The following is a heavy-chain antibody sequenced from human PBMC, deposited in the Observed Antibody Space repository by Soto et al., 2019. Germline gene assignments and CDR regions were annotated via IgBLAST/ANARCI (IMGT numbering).Heavy chain of an antibody. CDR3: AKGGLTYDFWSGYYDSHFDY. CDR2: ISGSGGST. J-gene: IGHJ4*02. D-gene: IGHD3-3*01. Sequence: PGGSLRLSCAASGFTFSSYAMSWVRQAPGKGLEWVSAISGSGGSTYCADSVKGRFTISRDNSKNTLYLQMNSLRAEDTAVYYCAKGGLTYDFWSGYYDSHFDYWGQGTLVTVSS. V-gene: IGHV3-23*01. CDR1: GFTFSSYA.